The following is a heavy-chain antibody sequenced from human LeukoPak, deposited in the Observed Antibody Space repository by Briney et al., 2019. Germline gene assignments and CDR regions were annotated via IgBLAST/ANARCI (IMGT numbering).Heavy chain of an antibody. Sequence: GGSLRLSCAASGFTFGSYWMNWVRQAPGKGLMWVSRMNSDGSSTTYADSVKGRFTISRDNAKDTLYLQLNSLRVEDTAVYYCARSRYCSSSSCYTYFDSWGQGTLVTVSS. CDR1: GFTFGSYW. V-gene: IGHV3-74*01. CDR3: ARSRYCSSSSCYTYFDS. D-gene: IGHD2-2*02. CDR2: MNSDGSST. J-gene: IGHJ4*02.